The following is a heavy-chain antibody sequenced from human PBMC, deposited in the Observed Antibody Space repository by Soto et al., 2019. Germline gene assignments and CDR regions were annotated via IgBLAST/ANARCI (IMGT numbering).Heavy chain of an antibody. CDR2: ISSSSSYI. V-gene: IGHV3-21*01. CDR1: GFTFSSYS. CDR3: ARVGCSSTSCHLDY. J-gene: IGHJ4*02. D-gene: IGHD2-2*01. Sequence: GGSLRLSCAASGFTFSSYSMNWVRQAPGKGLEWVSSISSSSSYIYYADSVKGRFTISRDNAKNSLYLQMNSLRAEDTAVYYCARVGCSSTSCHLDYWGQGTLVTVSS.